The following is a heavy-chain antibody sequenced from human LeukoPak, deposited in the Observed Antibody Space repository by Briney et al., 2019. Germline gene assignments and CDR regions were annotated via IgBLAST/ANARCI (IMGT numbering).Heavy chain of an antibody. V-gene: IGHV3-23*01. CDR2: ISGSGANT. Sequence: GGSLRLSCAASGFTFSSHGMSWVRQAPGKGLEWVSTISGSGANTYYADSVKGRFTISRDNSKNTLYLQMNSLRAEDTAAYYCAKGLVPAAMGEFDYWGQGTLVTVSS. CDR1: GFTFSSHG. J-gene: IGHJ4*02. CDR3: AKGLVPAAMGEFDY. D-gene: IGHD2-2*01.